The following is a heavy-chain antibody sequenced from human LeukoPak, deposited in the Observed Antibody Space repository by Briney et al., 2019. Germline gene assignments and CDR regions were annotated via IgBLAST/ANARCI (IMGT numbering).Heavy chain of an antibody. D-gene: IGHD3-10*01. Sequence: SETLSLTCTVSGGSISSNYWSWIRQPPGKGLEWLGYIYYSGSTNSNPSLKSRVTISVDTSKNQFSLNLRTVTSADTAVYYCTRVHYSGSGLSSYFDYWGQGTLVTVSS. J-gene: IGHJ4*02. CDR2: IYYSGST. CDR1: GGSISSNY. CDR3: TRVHYSGSGLSSYFDY. V-gene: IGHV4-59*01.